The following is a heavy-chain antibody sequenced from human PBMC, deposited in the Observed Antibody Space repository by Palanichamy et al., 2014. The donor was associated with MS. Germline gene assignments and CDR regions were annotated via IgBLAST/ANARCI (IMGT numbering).Heavy chain of an antibody. J-gene: IGHJ6*02. CDR1: GFTFSSYG. Sequence: QVQLVESGGGVVQPGGSLRLSCAASGFTFSSYGMHWVRQAPGKGLEWVAFIRYDGSNKYYADSVKGRFTISRDNSKNTLYLQMNSLRAEDTAVYYCAKDRPNSNWNRPGGSYGMDVWGQGTTVTVSS. V-gene: IGHV3-30*02. D-gene: IGHD1-20*01. CDR3: AKDRPNSNWNRPGGSYGMDV. CDR2: IRYDGSNK.